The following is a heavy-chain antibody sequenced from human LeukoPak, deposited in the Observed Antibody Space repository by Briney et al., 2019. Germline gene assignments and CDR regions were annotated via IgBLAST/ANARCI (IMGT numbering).Heavy chain of an antibody. CDR3: TRHRGLLVGFDP. CDR2: IRSKANSYAT. CDR1: GFTFSDAW. J-gene: IGHJ5*02. Sequence: GGSLRLSCAASGFTFSDAWMSWVRQAPGKGLEWVGRIRSKANSYATAYAASVKGRFTISRDDSKNTAYLQMNSLKTEDTAVYYCTRHRGLLVGFDPWGQGTLVTVSS. V-gene: IGHV3-73*01. D-gene: IGHD2-15*01.